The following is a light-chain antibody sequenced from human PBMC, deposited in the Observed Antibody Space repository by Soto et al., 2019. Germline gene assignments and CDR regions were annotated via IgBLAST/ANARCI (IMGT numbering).Light chain of an antibody. CDR1: QSFRGL. CDR3: QQRHMWPIT. CDR2: DAY. V-gene: IGKV3-11*01. J-gene: IGKJ5*01. Sequence: EVVLTQSPVTLSLSPGERATLSCRASQSFRGLLAWYQQKPSQAPRLLIYDAYNRATGIPPRFSGSGSGTDFTLTISSLEPEDSAVYYCQQRHMWPITFGQGTRLGIK.